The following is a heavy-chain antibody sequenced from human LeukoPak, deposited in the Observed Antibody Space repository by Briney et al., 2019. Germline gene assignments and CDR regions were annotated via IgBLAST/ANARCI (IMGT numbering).Heavy chain of an antibody. CDR2: IYSDNTT. D-gene: IGHD5-18*01. CDR3: ARGFRNSTAMASFDY. Sequence: PGGSLRLSCVASEFTVNSNYMTWVRQAPGKGLEWVSIIYSDNTTYYADSVKGRFTISRDNSKNTLYLQMNSLRAEDTAVYYCARGFRNSTAMASFDYWGQGTLATVSS. V-gene: IGHV3-53*01. CDR1: EFTVNSNY. J-gene: IGHJ4*02.